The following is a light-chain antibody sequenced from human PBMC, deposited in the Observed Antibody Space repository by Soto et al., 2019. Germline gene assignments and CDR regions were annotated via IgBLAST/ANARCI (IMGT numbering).Light chain of an antibody. V-gene: IGKV1-39*01. J-gene: IGKJ3*01. CDR1: QNILTY. CDR3: QQTYRSPFT. CDR2: GAS. Sequence: DIQMTQSPSSLSASVGDNVTMSCRASQNILTYLNWYQQNPGRAPKRLIFGASILQDGVPSRFSGIGSGTEFTLTITRLRPEDFATYFCQQTYRSPFTCGPGTKVDVK.